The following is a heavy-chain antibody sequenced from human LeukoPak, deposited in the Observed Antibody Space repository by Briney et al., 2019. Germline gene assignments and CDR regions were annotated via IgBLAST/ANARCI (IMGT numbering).Heavy chain of an antibody. Sequence: GASVKVSCKASGYTFTSYYMHWVRQAPGQGLEWMGIINPSGGSTSYAQKFQGRVTITADESTSTAYMELSSLRSEDTAVYYCASSLHYGDYYGNWSLPGDYYYYYYMDVWGKGTTVTVSS. D-gene: IGHD4-17*01. CDR2: INPSGGST. CDR1: GYTFTSYY. V-gene: IGHV1-46*01. J-gene: IGHJ6*03. CDR3: ASSLHYGDYYGNWSLPGDYYYYYYMDV.